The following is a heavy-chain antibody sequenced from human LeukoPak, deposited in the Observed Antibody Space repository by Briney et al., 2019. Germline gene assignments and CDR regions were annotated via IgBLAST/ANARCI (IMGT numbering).Heavy chain of an antibody. D-gene: IGHD2-15*01. V-gene: IGHV4-61*01. Sequence: SETLSLTCTVSGGSVSSGSYYWSWIRQPPGTGLEWIGYNYYSGSTNYNPSLKSGVTISVDTSKNQFSLKLSSVIAADTAVYYCARAQRYCSGGSCYADAFDIWGQGTTVTVSS. CDR1: GGSVSSGSYY. CDR3: ARAQRYCSGGSCYADAFDI. J-gene: IGHJ3*02. CDR2: NYYSGST.